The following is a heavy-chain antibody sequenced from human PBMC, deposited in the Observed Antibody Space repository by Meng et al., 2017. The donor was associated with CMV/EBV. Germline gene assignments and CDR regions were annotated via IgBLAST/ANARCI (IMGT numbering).Heavy chain of an antibody. J-gene: IGHJ6*02. CDR3: VRDRPPSMTTVASRGFYYGMDV. Sequence: GESLKISCTASGFTFRDYYMSWVRQAPGKGLEWLAFISTSGGIQYYADSVKGRFTISRDNGKDSVYLQMNSLRGEDTALYYCVRDRPPSMTTVASRGFYYGMDVWGQGTTVTVSS. D-gene: IGHD4-23*01. V-gene: IGHV3-11*01. CDR2: ISTSGGIQ. CDR1: GFTFRDYY.